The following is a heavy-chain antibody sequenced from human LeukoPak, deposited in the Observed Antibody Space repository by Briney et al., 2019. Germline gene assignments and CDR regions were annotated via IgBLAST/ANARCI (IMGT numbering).Heavy chain of an antibody. D-gene: IGHD2-2*01. Sequence: GGTLRLSCAASGFTFSSYWMHWVRQAPGKGVVWVSRIRGDGGTTSYADSVKGRFTISRDNAKNSLYLQMNSLRAEDTALYYCAKDIREVPGAFDIWGQGTMVTVSS. CDR3: AKDIREVPGAFDI. CDR2: IRGDGGTT. CDR1: GFTFSSYW. J-gene: IGHJ3*02. V-gene: IGHV3-74*01.